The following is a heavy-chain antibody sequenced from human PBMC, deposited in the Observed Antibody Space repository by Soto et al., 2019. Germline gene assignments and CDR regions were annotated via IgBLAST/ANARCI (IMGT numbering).Heavy chain of an antibody. CDR2: IKQDGSEK. CDR3: ARGDYFDRRFDS. Sequence: GGSLRLSCAASGFTLSSSWMSWVRQAPGKGLEWVADIKQDGSEKYYVDSLKGRFTISRDNAKNSLYLQMNSLRAEDTAVYYCARGDYFDRRFDSWGQGTLVTVSS. V-gene: IGHV3-7*03. CDR1: GFTLSSSW. D-gene: IGHD3-22*01. J-gene: IGHJ4*02.